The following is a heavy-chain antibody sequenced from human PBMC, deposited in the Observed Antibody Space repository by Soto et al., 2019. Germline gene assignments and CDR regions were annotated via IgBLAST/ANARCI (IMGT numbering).Heavy chain of an antibody. J-gene: IGHJ6*02. V-gene: IGHV1-18*01. CDR1: GYTFTSYG. CDR2: INTYNGNT. D-gene: IGHD4-4*01. CDR3: ARDLSKGMDV. Sequence: QVQLVQSGAEVKKPGASVKVSCKASGYTFTSYGISWVRQAPGQGLEWMGWINTYNGNTKYTQNLQGRVTMTTDTSTSTAYMELRSLTSDATAAYYCARDLSKGMDVWGQGTTVTVSS.